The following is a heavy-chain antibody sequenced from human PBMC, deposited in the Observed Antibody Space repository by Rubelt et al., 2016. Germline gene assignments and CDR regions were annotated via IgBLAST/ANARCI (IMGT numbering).Heavy chain of an antibody. J-gene: IGHJ4*02. CDR2: INPSGGST. D-gene: IGHD4-17*01. CDR3: ARAASTVTTLLDLGY. Sequence: QVQLVQSGAEVKKPGASVKVSCKASGYTFTSYYMHWVRQAPGQGLEWMGIINPSGGSTSYAQKFQGRVSMTRDMSTSTVYMELGSLRSEDTAVYYCARAASTVTTLLDLGYWGQGTLVNVSS. CDR1: GYTFTSYY. V-gene: IGHV1-46*01.